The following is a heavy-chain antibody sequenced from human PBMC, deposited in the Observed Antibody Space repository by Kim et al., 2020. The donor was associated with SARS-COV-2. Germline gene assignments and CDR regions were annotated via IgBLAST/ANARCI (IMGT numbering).Heavy chain of an antibody. CDR2: DSDT. Sequence: DSDTRYSPSFQGQVTISADKSISTAYLQWSSLKASDTAMYYCARFSGMDVWGQGTTVTVSS. CDR3: ARFSGMDV. V-gene: IGHV5-51*01. J-gene: IGHJ6*02.